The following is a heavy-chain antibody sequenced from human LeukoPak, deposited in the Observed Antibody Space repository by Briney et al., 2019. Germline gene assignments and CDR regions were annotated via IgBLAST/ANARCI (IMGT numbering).Heavy chain of an antibody. CDR3: ARRYYDFWSGYYPIVYYYYGMDV. CDR1: GGTFSSYA. Sequence: ASVKASCKASGGTFSSYAISWVRQAPGQGLEWMGGIIPIFGTANYAQKFQGRVTITADESTSTAYMELSSLRSEDTAVYYCARRYYDFWSGYYPIVYYYYGMDVWGQGTTVTVSS. J-gene: IGHJ6*02. D-gene: IGHD3-3*01. CDR2: IIPIFGTA. V-gene: IGHV1-69*13.